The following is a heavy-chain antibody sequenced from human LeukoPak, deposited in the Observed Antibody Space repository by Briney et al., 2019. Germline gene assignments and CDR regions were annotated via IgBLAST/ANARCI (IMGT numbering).Heavy chain of an antibody. CDR3: ARASIAASGYYFDY. V-gene: IGHV3-66*02. CDR2: IYSGGST. Sequence: PGGSLRLSCAASGFTVSTNYMTWVRQAPGKGLEWVSVIYSGGSTFYADSVKGRFTISRDNSKNTLYLQINSLRAEDTAVYYCARASIAASGYYFDYWGQGTLVTVSS. CDR1: GFTVSTNY. J-gene: IGHJ4*02. D-gene: IGHD6-6*01.